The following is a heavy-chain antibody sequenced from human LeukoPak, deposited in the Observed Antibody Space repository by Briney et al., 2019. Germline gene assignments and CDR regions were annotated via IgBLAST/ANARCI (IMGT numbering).Heavy chain of an antibody. CDR3: AKGGGDYYDSSGYYYAFDI. Sequence: PGGSLRLSCAVSGFTVSGNYMSWIRQAPGKGLEGVSAISGSGGSTYYADSVKGRFTISRDNSKNTLYLQMNSLRAEDTAVYYCAKGGGDYYDSSGYYYAFDIWGQGTMVTVSS. V-gene: IGHV3-23*01. J-gene: IGHJ3*02. CDR1: GFTVSGNY. D-gene: IGHD3-22*01. CDR2: ISGSGGST.